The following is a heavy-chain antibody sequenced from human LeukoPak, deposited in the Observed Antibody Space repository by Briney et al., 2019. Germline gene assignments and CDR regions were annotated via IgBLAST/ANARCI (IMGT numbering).Heavy chain of an antibody. V-gene: IGHV4-34*01. CDR3: ARGLGLRWQYFDY. J-gene: IGHJ4*02. CDR2: INHSGST. Sequence: SETLSLTCAVYGGSFSGYYWSWIREPPGKGLEWLGEINHSGSTNYNPSLKSRVTISVDTSKNQFSLKLSSVTAADTAVYYCARGLGLRWQYFDYWGQGTLVTVSS. D-gene: IGHD4-23*01. CDR1: GGSFSGYY.